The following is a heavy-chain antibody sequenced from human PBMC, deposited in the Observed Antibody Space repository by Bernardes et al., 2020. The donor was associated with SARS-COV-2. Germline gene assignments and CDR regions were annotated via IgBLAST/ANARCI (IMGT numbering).Heavy chain of an antibody. J-gene: IGHJ5*02. D-gene: IGHD6-13*01. CDR2: INPSDGRT. V-gene: IGHV1-46*01. CDR3: ARDEGGQQLDSPLRS. CDR1: GYTFTNYY. Sequence: ASVKVSCKASGYTFTNYYIHWVRQAPGQGLEWMGIINPSDGRTNYAQKFQGRVTMTRDTSTSTVYMELSSLRSDDTAVYYCARDEGGQQLDSPLRSWGQGTLVTVSS.